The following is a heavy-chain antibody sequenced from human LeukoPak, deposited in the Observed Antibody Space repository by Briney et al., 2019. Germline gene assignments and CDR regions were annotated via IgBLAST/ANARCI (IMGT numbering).Heavy chain of an antibody. CDR3: ARVTGYMIEDYFDY. CDR1: GGSISSSSYY. Sequence: SETLSLTCTVSGGSISSSSYYWGRIRQPPGKGLEWIGSIYYSGSTYYNPSLKSRVTISVDTSKNQFSLRLSSVTAADTAVYYCARVTGYMIEDYFDYWGQGTLVTVSS. J-gene: IGHJ4*02. CDR2: IYYSGST. V-gene: IGHV4-39*07. D-gene: IGHD3-22*01.